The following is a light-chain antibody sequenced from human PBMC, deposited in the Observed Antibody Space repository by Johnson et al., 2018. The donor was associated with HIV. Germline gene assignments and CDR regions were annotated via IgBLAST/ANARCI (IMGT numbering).Light chain of an antibody. CDR3: GTWDSSLRVGV. CDR1: SSNIGNNF. J-gene: IGLJ1*01. Sequence: QSVLTQPPSVSAAPGQKVTISCSGSSSNIGNNFVSWYQQLPGRAPKLLIYDNNKRPSGIPDRFSGSKSGTSATLGITGLQTGDEADYYCGTWDSSLRVGVFGTVTKVTFL. CDR2: DNN. V-gene: IGLV1-51*01.